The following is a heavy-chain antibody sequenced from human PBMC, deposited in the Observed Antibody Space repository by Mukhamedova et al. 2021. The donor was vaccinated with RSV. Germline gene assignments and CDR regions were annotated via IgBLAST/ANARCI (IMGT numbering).Heavy chain of an antibody. J-gene: IGHJ3*01. CDR1: YG. V-gene: IGHV3-23*01. CDR3: AKNHYYGLGSYLDHDAFDV. CDR2: ISGTGGQT. D-gene: IGHD3-10*01. Sequence: YGMSWVRQAPGKGLEWVAGISGTGGQTYYADSLKGRFTISRDNSKNTLYLQMNSLRAEDTALYYCAKNHYYGLGSYLDHDAFDVWG.